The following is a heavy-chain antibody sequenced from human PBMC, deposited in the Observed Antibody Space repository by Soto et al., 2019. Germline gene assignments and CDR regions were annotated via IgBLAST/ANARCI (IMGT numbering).Heavy chain of an antibody. CDR3: ARSTTLEGYYYGMDV. V-gene: IGHV3-11*06. J-gene: IGHJ6*02. CDR1: GFTFSDYY. Sequence: PGGSLRLSCAASGFTFSDYYMSWIRQAPGKGLEWVSYISSSSSYTNYADSVKGRFTISRDNAKNSLYLQMNSLRAEDTAVYYCARSTTLEGYYYGMDVWGQGTTVTVSS. D-gene: IGHD1-26*01. CDR2: ISSSSSYT.